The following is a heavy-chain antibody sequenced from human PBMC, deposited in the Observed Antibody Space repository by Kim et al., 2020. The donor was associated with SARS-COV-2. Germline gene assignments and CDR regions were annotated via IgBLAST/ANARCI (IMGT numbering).Heavy chain of an antibody. V-gene: IGHV1-3*01. Sequence: ASVKVSCKASGYTFTSYAMHWVRQAPGQRLEWMGWINAGNGNTKYSQKFQGRVTITRDTSASTAYMELSSLRSEDTAVYYCARASMVRGVIRWFDPWGQGTLVTVSS. CDR2: INAGNGNT. CDR1: GYTFTSYA. D-gene: IGHD3-10*01. CDR3: ARASMVRGVIRWFDP. J-gene: IGHJ5*02.